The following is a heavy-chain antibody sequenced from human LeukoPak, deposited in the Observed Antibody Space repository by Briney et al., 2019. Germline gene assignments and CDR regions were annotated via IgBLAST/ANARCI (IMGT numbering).Heavy chain of an antibody. D-gene: IGHD4/OR15-4a*01. V-gene: IGHV4-34*01. J-gene: IGHJ4*02. CDR2: INHIRST. CDR3: AGMWFYSGWCSIYY. Sequence: SGTLSHTCGVSDGSFSTYNWTWIRQPPGRGLEWMGQINHIRSTKYNPSLESRVTLSADTSKNKFSLRLTSVTAAETAVYYCAGMWFYSGWCSIYYWGEGILVTVSS. CDR1: DGSFSTYN.